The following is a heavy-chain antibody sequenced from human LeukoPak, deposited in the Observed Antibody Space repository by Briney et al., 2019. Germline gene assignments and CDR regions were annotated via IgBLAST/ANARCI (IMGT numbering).Heavy chain of an antibody. CDR3: ARLRGIHYYGSGSYSGYYYYMDV. Sequence: PSETLSLTCAVYSGSFSNYYWSWIRQPPGKGLEWIGEINQSGSTNYNPSLKSRVTISVDTSKNHFSLKLSSVTAADTAVYYCARLRGIHYYGSGSYSGYYYYMDVWGKGTTVTISS. J-gene: IGHJ6*03. CDR1: SGSFSNYY. V-gene: IGHV4-34*01. CDR2: INQSGST. D-gene: IGHD3-10*01.